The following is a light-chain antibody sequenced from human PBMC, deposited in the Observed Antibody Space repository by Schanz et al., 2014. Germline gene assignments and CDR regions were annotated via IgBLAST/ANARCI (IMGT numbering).Light chain of an antibody. J-gene: IGLJ2*01. CDR1: SSDVGSYNL. CDR2: EGS. CDR3: SSYTSSSTFVV. V-gene: IGLV2-14*02. Sequence: QSALTQPASVSGSPGQSITISCTGTSSDVGSYNLVSWYQQHPGKAPKLMIYEGSKRPSGVSNRFSGSKSGNTASLTISGLQAEDEADYYCSSYTSSSTFVVFGGGTQLTVL.